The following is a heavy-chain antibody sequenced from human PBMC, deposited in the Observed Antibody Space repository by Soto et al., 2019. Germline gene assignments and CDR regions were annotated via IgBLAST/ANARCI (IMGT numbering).Heavy chain of an antibody. Sequence: QVQLVQSGAEVKKPGASVKVSCKASGYTFTGNYMHWVRQAPGQGFEWMGWINVNSGGTKYAQKFQGWVTMTRNTSISTDYMELSRQRSDDKAVYYCARGDKLSLYPQLDYWGQGTVVTVSS. CDR1: GYTFTGNY. V-gene: IGHV1-2*04. CDR2: INVNSGGT. J-gene: IGHJ4*02. CDR3: ARGDKLSLYPQLDY. D-gene: IGHD3-16*02.